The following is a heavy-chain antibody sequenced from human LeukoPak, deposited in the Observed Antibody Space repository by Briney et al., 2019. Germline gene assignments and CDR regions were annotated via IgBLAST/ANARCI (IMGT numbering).Heavy chain of an antibody. V-gene: IGHV3-21*01. CDR2: ISSSSSYI. J-gene: IGHJ4*02. D-gene: IGHD3-10*01. CDR3: ARAIRGKLDY. CDR1: GFTFSSYA. Sequence: GGSLRLSCAASGFTFSSYAMSWVRQAPGKGLEWVSSISSSSSYIYYADSVKGRFTISRDNAKNSLYLQMNSLRAEDTAVYYCARAIRGKLDYWGQGTLVTVSS.